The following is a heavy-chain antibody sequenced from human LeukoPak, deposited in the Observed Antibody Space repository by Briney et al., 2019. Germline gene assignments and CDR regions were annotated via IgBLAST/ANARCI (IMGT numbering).Heavy chain of an antibody. J-gene: IGHJ6*02. V-gene: IGHV3-9*01. CDR3: ARRGSIAAAGTNTYYYYGMDV. CDR2: ISWSSNSI. CDR1: GFTFDDYA. D-gene: IGHD6-13*01. Sequence: PGRSLRLSCAASGFTFDDYAMHWVRQAPGKGLEWVSGISWSSNSIGYADSVKGRFTISRDNAKNSLYLQMNSLRSEDTAVYYCARRGSIAAAGTNTYYYYGMDVWGQGTTVTVSS.